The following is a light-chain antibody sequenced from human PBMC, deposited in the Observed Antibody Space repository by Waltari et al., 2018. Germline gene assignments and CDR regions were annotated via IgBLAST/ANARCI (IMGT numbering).Light chain of an antibody. J-gene: IGLJ1*01. CDR1: ISNLGSNY. CDR2: RNK. CDR3: ASWDESHYV. V-gene: IGLV1-47*01. Sequence: QSVLTQPPSASETPGQRVIISCSGSISNLGSNYLYWYQQLPGTAPKLLIYRNKQRPSGVPDRFSGSKSGTSASLAISGLRSEDEGVYYCASWDESHYVFGSGTRVTVV.